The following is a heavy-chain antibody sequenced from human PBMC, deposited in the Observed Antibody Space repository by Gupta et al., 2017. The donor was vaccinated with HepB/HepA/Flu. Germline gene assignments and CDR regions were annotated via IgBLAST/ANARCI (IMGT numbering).Heavy chain of an antibody. V-gene: IGHV3-30*18. CDR3: AKDWGSSSWFYYYYYGMDV. D-gene: IGHD6-13*01. CDR1: GFPFSSYG. CDR2: ISYDGSNK. J-gene: IGHJ6*02. Sequence: QVQLVESGGGVVQPGRSLRLSCAASGFPFSSYGMHWVRQAPGKGLEWVAVISYDGSNKYYADSVKGRFTISRDNSKNTLYLQMNSLRAEDTAVYYCAKDWGSSSWFYYYYYGMDVWGQGTTVTVSS.